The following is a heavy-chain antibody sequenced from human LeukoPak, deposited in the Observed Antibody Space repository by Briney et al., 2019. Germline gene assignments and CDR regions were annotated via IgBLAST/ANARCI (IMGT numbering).Heavy chain of an antibody. J-gene: IGHJ4*02. V-gene: IGHV3-48*03. CDR1: GFTFSFYV. CDR2: ISSSGETI. D-gene: IGHD1-1*01. Sequence: GGSLRLSCAASGFTFSFYVMNWVRQAPGKGLEWVSYISSSGETIYYADSVKGRFNISRDNAKNSLYLEMSTLRAEDTALYYCARMWNGLAYWGQGTLVTVSS. CDR3: ARMWNGLAY.